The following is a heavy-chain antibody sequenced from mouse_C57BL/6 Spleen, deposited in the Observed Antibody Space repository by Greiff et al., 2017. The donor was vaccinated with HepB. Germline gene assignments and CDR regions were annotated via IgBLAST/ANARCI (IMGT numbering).Heavy chain of an antibody. Sequence: QVQLQQPGAELVKPGASVKLSCKASGYTFTSYWMHWVKQRPGQGLEWIGMIHPNSGSTNYNEKFKSKATLTVDKSSSTAYMQLSSLTSEDSAVYYCARNHYGSSYKDYWGQGTTLTVSS. D-gene: IGHD1-1*01. V-gene: IGHV1-64*01. CDR3: ARNHYGSSYKDY. CDR2: IHPNSGST. CDR1: GYTFTSYW. J-gene: IGHJ2*01.